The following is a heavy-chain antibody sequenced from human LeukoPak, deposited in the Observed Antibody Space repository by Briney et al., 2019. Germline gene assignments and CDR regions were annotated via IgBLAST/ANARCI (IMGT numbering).Heavy chain of an antibody. Sequence: PGGSLRLSCAASGFSFSTSWMYWLRQAPGKGLVWVSRINGDGSDPSYADSVKGRFTISRDNAKNTLYLQMESLSAEDTAVYYCARRYYAIDYWGQGTLVTVSS. CDR3: ARRYYAIDY. CDR1: GFSFSTSW. CDR2: INGDGSDP. D-gene: IGHD1-26*01. V-gene: IGHV3-74*01. J-gene: IGHJ4*02.